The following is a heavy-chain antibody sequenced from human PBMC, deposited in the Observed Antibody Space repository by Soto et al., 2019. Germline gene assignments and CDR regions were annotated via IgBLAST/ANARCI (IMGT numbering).Heavy chain of an antibody. CDR1: GFTFSTSA. CDR2: IGGSGGST. V-gene: IGHV3-23*01. D-gene: IGHD5-12*01. Sequence: GGSLRLSCAASGFTFSTSAMDWVRQAPGKGLEWVSAIGGSGGSTYYADSVKGRFTISRDNSKNTLYLQMNSLRAEDTAVYYCAKVDIVATTLDYWGQGTLVTVSS. CDR3: AKVDIVATTLDY. J-gene: IGHJ4*02.